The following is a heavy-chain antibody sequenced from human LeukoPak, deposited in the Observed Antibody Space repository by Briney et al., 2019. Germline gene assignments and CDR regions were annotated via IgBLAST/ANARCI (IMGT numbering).Heavy chain of an antibody. CDR3: ATHVSGSLFGY. D-gene: IGHD3-22*01. CDR1: GGSISSYY. Sequence: SETLSLTCTVSGGSISSYYWSWIRQPPGKGLEWIAYISDIGSINYNPSLKSRVTISLDTPRNQFSLTLSSVTAADTAVYYCATHVSGSLFGYWGQGTLVTVSP. CDR2: ISDIGSI. J-gene: IGHJ4*02. V-gene: IGHV4-59*12.